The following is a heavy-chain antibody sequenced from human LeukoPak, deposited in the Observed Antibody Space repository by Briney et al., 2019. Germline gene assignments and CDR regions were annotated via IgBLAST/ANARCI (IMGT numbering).Heavy chain of an antibody. D-gene: IGHD6-19*01. Sequence: SETLSLTCAVYGGSFSAYYWSWIRQPPGKGLEWIGYIYNSGSTNYNPSLKSRVTISVDTSKNQFSLKLSSVTAADTAVYYCVRASTSSSGYLRYYFDYWGQGTLVTVSS. J-gene: IGHJ4*02. CDR1: GGSFSAYY. CDR2: IYNSGST. CDR3: VRASTSSSGYLRYYFDY. V-gene: IGHV4-59*01.